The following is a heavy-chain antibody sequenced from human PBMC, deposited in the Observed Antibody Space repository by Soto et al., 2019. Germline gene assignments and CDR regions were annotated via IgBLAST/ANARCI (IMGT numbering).Heavy chain of an antibody. CDR2: INAANGAT. V-gene: IGHV1-3*01. Sequence: PSVKVSCKASGYTFTAYTIHWVRQAPGQSLEWMGWINAANGATKYSEKFQGRVTITRDTSARTAYMDLSSLSSKDTAVYFCARVSFETSGFADYWGQGTLV. J-gene: IGHJ4*02. CDR1: GYTFTAYT. D-gene: IGHD5-12*01. CDR3: ARVSFETSGFADY.